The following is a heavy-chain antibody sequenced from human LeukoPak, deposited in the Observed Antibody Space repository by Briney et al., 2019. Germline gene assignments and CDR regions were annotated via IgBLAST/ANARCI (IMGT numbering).Heavy chain of an antibody. CDR3: AKRTMSAFDS. Sequence: GGSLRLSCTASGFTFRTCAMNWVRQAPGKGLEWLSGISGSGNGTYYADSVKGRFTISRDNSKNMVYLQMNSLTVEDAATYYCAKRTMSAFDSWGQGTLLIVSS. J-gene: IGHJ4*02. CDR2: ISGSGNGT. V-gene: IGHV3-23*01. CDR1: GFTFRTCA.